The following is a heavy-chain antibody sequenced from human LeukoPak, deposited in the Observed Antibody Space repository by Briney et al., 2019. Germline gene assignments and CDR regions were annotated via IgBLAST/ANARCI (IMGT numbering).Heavy chain of an antibody. CDR2: ISSSSSYI. CDR1: GFTFGSYS. CDR3: ARAQYCGGDCYPRGDDAFDI. J-gene: IGHJ3*02. V-gene: IGHV3-21*01. Sequence: GGSLRLSCAASGFTFGSYSMNWVRQAPGKGLEWVSSISSSSSYIYYAHSVKGRFTISRDKVKDSLYLQMNSLRAEDTAVYYCARAQYCGGDCYPRGDDAFDIWGQGTMVTVSS. D-gene: IGHD2-21*02.